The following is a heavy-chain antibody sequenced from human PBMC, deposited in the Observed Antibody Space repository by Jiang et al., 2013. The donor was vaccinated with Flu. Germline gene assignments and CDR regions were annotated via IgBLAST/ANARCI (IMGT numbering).Heavy chain of an antibody. Sequence: TVSSNYMSWVRQAPGKGLEWVSVIYSGGSTYYADSVKGRFTISRHNSKNTLYLQMNSLRAEDTAVYYCARAGSGSFSFDYWGQGTLVTVSS. CDR2: IYSGGST. J-gene: IGHJ4*02. D-gene: IGHD3-10*01. CDR3: ARAGSGSFSFDY. V-gene: IGHV3-53*04. CDR1: TVSSNY.